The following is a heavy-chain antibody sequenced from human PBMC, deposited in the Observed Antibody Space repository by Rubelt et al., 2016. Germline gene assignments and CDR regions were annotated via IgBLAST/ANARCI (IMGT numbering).Heavy chain of an antibody. Sequence: DSVKGRFTISRDNSKTPLYLQMNSLRAADTAVYYCAKDAYSSGWSYFAYWGQGTLVTVSS. CDR3: AKDAYSSGWSYFAY. V-gene: IGHV3-30*02. J-gene: IGHJ4*02. D-gene: IGHD6-19*01.